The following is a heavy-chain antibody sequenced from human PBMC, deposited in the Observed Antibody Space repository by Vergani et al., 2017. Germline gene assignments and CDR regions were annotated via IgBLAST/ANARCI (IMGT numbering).Heavy chain of an antibody. CDR3: ARLAAAGNFDY. V-gene: IGHV3-11*01. J-gene: IGHJ4*02. D-gene: IGHD6-13*01. CDR2: IGSSGSTI. CDR1: GFTFSDYY. Sequence: QVQLVESGGGVVQPGRSLRLSCAASGFTFSDYYMIWIRQAPGKGLEWVSYIGSSGSTIYYADSVKGRFTISRDNAKNSLYLQMNSLRAEDTAVYYCARLAAAGNFDYWGQGTPVTVSS.